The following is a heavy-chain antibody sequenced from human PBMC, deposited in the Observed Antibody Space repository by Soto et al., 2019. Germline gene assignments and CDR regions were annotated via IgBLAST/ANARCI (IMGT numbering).Heavy chain of an antibody. CDR2: IWYDGSKK. J-gene: IGHJ6*02. V-gene: IGHV3-33*01. Sequence: QVQLVESGGGVVQCGRSLRLSCAASGFSFSTYGMHWVRQAPGKGLEWVAVIWYDGSKKYYADSVQGRFTISRDNSKNTLYLLMNSLRDEDTAVYYCARGNYVNCYGMDVWGQGTTVTVCS. CDR1: GFSFSTYG. D-gene: IGHD1-7*01. CDR3: ARGNYVNCYGMDV.